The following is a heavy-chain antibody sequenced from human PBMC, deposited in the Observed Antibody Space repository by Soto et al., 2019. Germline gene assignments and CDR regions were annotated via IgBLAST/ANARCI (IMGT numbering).Heavy chain of an antibody. CDR3: ARLNVDIAATA. J-gene: IGHJ5*02. D-gene: IGHD5-12*01. Sequence: SETLSLTCTVSGGSISSSSYYWGWIRQPPGKGLEWIGSIYYSGSTYYNPSLKSRVTISVDTSKNQFSLKLSSVTAADTAVYYCARLNVDIAATAWGQGTLVTVSS. CDR2: IYYSGST. V-gene: IGHV4-39*01. CDR1: GGSISSSSYY.